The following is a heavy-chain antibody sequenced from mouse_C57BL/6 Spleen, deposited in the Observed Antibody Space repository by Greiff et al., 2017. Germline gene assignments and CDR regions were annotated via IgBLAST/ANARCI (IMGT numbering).Heavy chain of an antibody. V-gene: IGHV1-55*01. CDR3: ARGGYDYEGYFDV. D-gene: IGHD2-4*01. CDR2: IYPGSGST. J-gene: IGHJ1*03. CDR1: GYTFTSYW. Sequence: QVQLQHPGAELVKPGASVKMSCKASGYTFTSYWITWVKQRPGQGLEWIGDIYPGSGSTNYNEKFKSKATLTVDTSSSTAYMQLSSLTSEDSAVYYCARGGYDYEGYFDVWGTGTTVTVSS.